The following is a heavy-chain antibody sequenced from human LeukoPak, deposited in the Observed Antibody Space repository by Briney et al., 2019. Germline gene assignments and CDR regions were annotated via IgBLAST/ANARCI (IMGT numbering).Heavy chain of an antibody. J-gene: IGHJ6*03. CDR1: GFTFSSYE. V-gene: IGHV4-34*01. CDR3: ARRLGRKFGERFYYYHYMDV. Sequence: GSLRLSCEASGFTFSSYEMTWVRQPPGKGLEWIGEINHSGSTNYNPSLKSRVTISVDTSKNQFSLKLSSVTAADTAVYYCARRLGRKFGERFYYYHYMDVWGKGTTVTISS. CDR2: INHSGST. D-gene: IGHD3-10*01.